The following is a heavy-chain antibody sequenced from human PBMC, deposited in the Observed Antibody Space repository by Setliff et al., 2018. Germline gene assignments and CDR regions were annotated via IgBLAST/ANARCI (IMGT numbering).Heavy chain of an antibody. V-gene: IGHV1-18*01. CDR1: GYTFTSYG. J-gene: IGHJ4*02. D-gene: IGHD6-6*01. Sequence: ASVKVSCKASGYTFTSYGISWVRQAPGQGLEWMGWISAYNGNTNYAQKLQGRVTMTRDTSTSTVYMELSSLRSEDTAVYYCAREQLVDRGFDYWGQGTLVTVSS. CDR2: ISAYNGNT. CDR3: AREQLVDRGFDY.